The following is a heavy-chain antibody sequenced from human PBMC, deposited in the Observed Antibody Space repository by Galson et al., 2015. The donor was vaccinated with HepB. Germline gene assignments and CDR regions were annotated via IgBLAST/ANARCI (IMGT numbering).Heavy chain of an antibody. CDR2: IKSKTDGGTT. CDR1: GFTFSNAW. J-gene: IGHJ4*02. D-gene: IGHD2-15*01. Sequence: SLRLSCAASGFTFSNAWMRWVRQAPGKGLEWVGRIKSKTDGGTTDYAAPVKGRFTISRDDSKNTLYLQMNSLKTEDTAVYYCTTAVRWEVVVVAATRTDYWGQGTLVTVSS. V-gene: IGHV3-15*01. CDR3: TTAVRWEVVVVAATRTDY.